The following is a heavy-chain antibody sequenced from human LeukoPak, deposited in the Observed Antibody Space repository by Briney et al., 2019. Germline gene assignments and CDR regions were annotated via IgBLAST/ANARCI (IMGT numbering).Heavy chain of an antibody. J-gene: IGHJ4*02. D-gene: IGHD5-24*01. V-gene: IGHV3-30*19. CDR3: AKDQNFVGWGDGYNSWFDY. CDR2: ISYDGSNK. CDR1: GFTFSSYG. Sequence: SLRLSCAASGFTFSSYGMHWVRQAPGKGLEWVAVISYDGSNKYYADSVKGRFTISRDNSKNTLYLQMNSLRAEDTAVYYCAKDQNFVGWGDGYNSWFDYWGQGTLVTVSS.